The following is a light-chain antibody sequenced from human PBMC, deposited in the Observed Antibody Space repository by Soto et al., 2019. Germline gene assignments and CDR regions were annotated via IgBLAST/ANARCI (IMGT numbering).Light chain of an antibody. Sequence: DIQLTQSPSFLSASVEDRVTITCRASQGIRNFLAWYQQKLGKAPKLLIYAASTLESGVSLRFSGSGSGTEFTLTISNLQPEDFATYYCQHLNSYPRALAFGGGTKVDIK. V-gene: IGKV1-9*01. CDR3: QHLNSYPRALA. CDR2: AAS. J-gene: IGKJ4*01. CDR1: QGIRNF.